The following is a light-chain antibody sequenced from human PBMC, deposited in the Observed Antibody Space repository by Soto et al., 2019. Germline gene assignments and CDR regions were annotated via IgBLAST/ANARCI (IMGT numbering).Light chain of an antibody. Sequence: DIQMTPSLSTLSASVGARVTITCRASQSISSWLAWYQQKPGKAPKLLIYKASSLESGVPSRFSGSGSGTEFTLTISSLQPDDFATYYCQQYNSYPWTFGQGTKVDIK. CDR2: KAS. J-gene: IGKJ1*01. V-gene: IGKV1-5*03. CDR3: QQYNSYPWT. CDR1: QSISSW.